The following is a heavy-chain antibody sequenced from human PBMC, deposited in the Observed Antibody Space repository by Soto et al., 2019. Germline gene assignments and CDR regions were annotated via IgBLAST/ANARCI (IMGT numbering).Heavy chain of an antibody. Sequence: PSETLSLTCTVSCGSMSSYYWTWVRQPPGKGLEWIGFIHYGLGTVYNPALSTRFTVTVETSKKQFSLNLSSLTPADTPVYYCVGARYGGVATTSSDSWGQGALLTVSS. V-gene: IGHV4-59*01. D-gene: IGHD3-16*01. CDR2: IHYGLGT. CDR1: CGSMSSYY. J-gene: IGHJ4*02. CDR3: VGARYGGVATTSSDS.